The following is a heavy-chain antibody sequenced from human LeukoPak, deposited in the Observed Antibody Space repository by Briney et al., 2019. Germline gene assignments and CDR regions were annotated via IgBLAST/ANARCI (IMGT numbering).Heavy chain of an antibody. V-gene: IGHV1-18*01. J-gene: IGHJ4*02. D-gene: IGHD6-19*01. CDR2: RSPYSGNT. CDR3: ARTSGVSVAGSPYYFDF. Sequence: ASVKVSSKASGDLFINYGISWLRQAPGHGIECMGWRSPYSGNTDYAQKLQGRVSMTTDTSTTTAYMELRSLRFDDTAVYYCARTSGVSVAGSPYYFDFWGQGTLISVSS. CDR1: GDLFINYG.